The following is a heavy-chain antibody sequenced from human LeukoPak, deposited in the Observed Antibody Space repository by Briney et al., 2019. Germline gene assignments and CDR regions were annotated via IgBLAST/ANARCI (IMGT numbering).Heavy chain of an antibody. CDR2: ISYDGSNK. D-gene: IGHD4-17*01. CDR1: LFTFSNYG. CDR3: VKDWAVPMGPLHF. J-gene: IGHJ4*02. V-gene: IGHV3-30*18. Sequence: GGSLRLSCAASLFTFSNYGMHWVRQAPGKGLEWVALISYDGSNKYYADSVKGRFTISRDNSKNTLYLQMNSLRAEDTAVYHCVKDWAVPMGPLHFWGQGPRVRVSS.